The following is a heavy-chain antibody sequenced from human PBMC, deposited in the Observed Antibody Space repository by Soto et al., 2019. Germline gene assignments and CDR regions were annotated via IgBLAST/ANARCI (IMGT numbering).Heavy chain of an antibody. CDR2: INHSGST. CDR1: GGSFSGYY. J-gene: IGHJ4*02. D-gene: IGHD3-10*01. Sequence: SETLSLTCAVYGGSFSGYYWSWIRQPPGKGLEWIGEINHSGSTNYNPSLKSRVTISVDTSKNQFSLKLSSVTAADTAVYYCARESWVTMVRGAISGIDYWGQGTLVTVSS. V-gene: IGHV4-34*01. CDR3: ARESWVTMVRGAISGIDY.